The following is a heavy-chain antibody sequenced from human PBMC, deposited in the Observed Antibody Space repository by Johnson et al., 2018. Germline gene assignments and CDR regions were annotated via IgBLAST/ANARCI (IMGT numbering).Heavy chain of an antibody. V-gene: IGHV3-30*18. CDR1: GFTFRDFG. D-gene: IGHD6-19*01. Sequence: VQLVESGGGVVQPGRSLRLSCTASGFTFRDFGIHWVRQAPGKGLEWVALISYDGSDEYYADSVKGRFTISRDNSKNTVNLQMNSLRAEDSAVYFCEKVRYSCGWYYAFHVWGQGTMVTVSS. J-gene: IGHJ3*01. CDR3: EKVRYSCGWYYAFHV. CDR2: ISYDGSDE.